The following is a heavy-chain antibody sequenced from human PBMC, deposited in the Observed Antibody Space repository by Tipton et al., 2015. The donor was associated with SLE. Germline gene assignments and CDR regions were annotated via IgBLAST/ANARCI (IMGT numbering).Heavy chain of an antibody. CDR3: ARGPFQRWPPGAS. D-gene: IGHD6-19*01. J-gene: IGHJ5*02. CDR1: GGSISSHY. Sequence: TLSLTCTVSGGSISSHYWSWIRQPPGKGLEWIGEIADTGSPNYNPSLKSRVTISLDTSKSQFSLILNSLTAADTAVYYCARGPFQRWPPGASWGQGTLVTVSS. CDR2: IADTGSP. V-gene: IGHV4-59*11.